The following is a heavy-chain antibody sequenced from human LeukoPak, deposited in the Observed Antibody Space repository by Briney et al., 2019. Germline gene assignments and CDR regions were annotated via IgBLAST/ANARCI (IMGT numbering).Heavy chain of an antibody. D-gene: IGHD3-22*01. CDR1: GYTLTELS. CDR3: ARASPYYDSSGVRE. V-gene: IGHV1-24*01. CDR2: FDPEDGET. J-gene: IGHJ4*02. Sequence: GASVKVSCKVSGYTLTELSMHWVRQAPGKGLEWMGGFDPEDGETIYAQKFQGRVTMTEDTSTDTAYMELSSLRSEDTAVYYCARASPYYDSSGVREWGQGTLVTVSS.